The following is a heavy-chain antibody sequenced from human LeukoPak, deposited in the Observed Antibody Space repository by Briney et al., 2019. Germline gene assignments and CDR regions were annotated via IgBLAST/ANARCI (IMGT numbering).Heavy chain of an antibody. CDR2: IIPILGIA. V-gene: IGHV1-69*04. CDR1: GGTFSSYA. CDR3: ARDTCSSTSCPPSDY. Sequence: SVKVSCTASGGTFSSYAISWVRQAPGQGLEWMGRIIPILGIANYAQKFQGRVTITADKSTSTAYMELSSLRSEDTAVYYCARDTCSSTSCPPSDYWGQGTLVTVSS. D-gene: IGHD2-2*01. J-gene: IGHJ4*02.